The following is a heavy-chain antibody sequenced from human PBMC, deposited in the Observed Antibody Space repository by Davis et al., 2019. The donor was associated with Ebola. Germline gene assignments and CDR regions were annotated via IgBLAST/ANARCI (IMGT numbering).Heavy chain of an antibody. CDR1: GFTFSSNS. Sequence: PGGSLRLSCAASGFTFSSNSMHWVRHAPGKGLVWVSRTNSDGSITSYADSVKGRFTISRENSKATLDLQMNSLRSEDTASYYYTRVDLDYWGRGTLVTVSA. CDR2: TNSDGSIT. J-gene: IGHJ4*01. V-gene: IGHV3-74*01. CDR3: TRVDLDY.